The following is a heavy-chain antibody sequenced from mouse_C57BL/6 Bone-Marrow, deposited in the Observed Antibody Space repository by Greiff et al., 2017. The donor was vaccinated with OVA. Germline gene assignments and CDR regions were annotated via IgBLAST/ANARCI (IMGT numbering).Heavy chain of an antibody. CDR2: ISGGGGNT. J-gene: IGHJ3*01. V-gene: IGHV5-9*01. CDR3: VRHLYYYGSSSFAY. CDR1: GFTFSSYT. D-gene: IGHD1-1*01. Sequence: EVQLVESGGGLVKPGGSLRLSCAASGFTFSSYTMSWVRQTPGKRLEWVATISGGGGNTYYPDSVKGRFTISRDNAKNTLYLQMSSLRSEDTALYYCVRHLYYYGSSSFAYWGQGTLVTVSA.